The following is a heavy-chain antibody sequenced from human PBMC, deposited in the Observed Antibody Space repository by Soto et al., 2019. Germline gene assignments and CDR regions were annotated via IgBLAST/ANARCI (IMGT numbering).Heavy chain of an antibody. J-gene: IGHJ4*02. D-gene: IGHD6-13*01. CDR1: SGSISSSNW. CDR3: ASRAAAGTEFDY. V-gene: IGHV4-4*02. Sequence: QVQLQESGPGLVKPSGTLSLTCAASSGSISSSNWWSWVRQPPGKGLEWIGEIHHSGSTNYNPSLRSRVTITVDKSKNQFALKLSSVTAADTAVYYCASRAAAGTEFDYWGQGTLVTVSS. CDR2: IHHSGST.